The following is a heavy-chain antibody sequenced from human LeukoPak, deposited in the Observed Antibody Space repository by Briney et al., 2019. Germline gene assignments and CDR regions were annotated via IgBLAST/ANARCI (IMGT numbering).Heavy chain of an antibody. CDR1: EFTSSAFW. CDR3: AIFAGAVPGNLLL. J-gene: IGHJ6*04. Sequence: GGTLRLSCAAPEFTSSAFWMTWVRRPPGKGLEWVANINKDGTEKEYVDSVKGRFIIFRDNAKNSVFLQMNSLRAEDTAVYYCAIFAGAVPGNLLLWGKGTTVIVSA. D-gene: IGHD2-8*02. CDR2: INKDGTEK. V-gene: IGHV3-7*01.